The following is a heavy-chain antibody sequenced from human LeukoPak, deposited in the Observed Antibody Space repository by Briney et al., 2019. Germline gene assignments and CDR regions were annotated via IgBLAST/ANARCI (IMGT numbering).Heavy chain of an antibody. Sequence: GGTLRLSCAASGFTFSSYSMNWVRQAPGKGLEWVSYISSSSSTIYYADSVKGRFTISRDNAKNSLYLQMNSLRAEDTAVYYCARDFSNDSSSWYWIPNYYYYYMDVWGKGTTVTVSS. V-gene: IGHV3-48*01. CDR3: ARDFSNDSSSWYWIPNYYYYYMDV. J-gene: IGHJ6*03. CDR1: GFTFSSYS. CDR2: ISSSSSTI. D-gene: IGHD6-13*01.